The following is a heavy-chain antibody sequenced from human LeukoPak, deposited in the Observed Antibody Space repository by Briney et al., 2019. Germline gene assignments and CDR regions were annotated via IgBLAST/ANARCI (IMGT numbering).Heavy chain of an antibody. V-gene: IGHV1-69*01. D-gene: IGHD3-10*01. CDR3: ARTVGGSGSYYPAYYYYGMDV. J-gene: IGHJ6*04. CDR2: IIPIFGTA. CDR1: GGTFIIYA. Sequence: SVKVSCKASGGTFIIYAISWVRQAPGQGLEWMGRIIPIFGTANYAQKFQGRVTITADESTSTAYMELSSLRSEDTAVYYCARTVGGSGSYYPAYYYYGMDVWGKGTTVTVSS.